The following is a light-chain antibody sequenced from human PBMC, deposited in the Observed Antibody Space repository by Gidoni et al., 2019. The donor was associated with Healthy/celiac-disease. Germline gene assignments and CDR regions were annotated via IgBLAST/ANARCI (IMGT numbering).Light chain of an antibody. CDR2: DVS. CDR3: ISYTSSSTPRV. CDR1: SSDVGGYNY. V-gene: IGLV2-14*03. J-gene: IGLJ2*01. Sequence: QSALTQPASVSGSPGQSITISCTGTSSDVGGYNYVSWYQQHPGKAPKLMIYDVSNRPSGVSNRFSGSKCGNTASLTISGLQAEDEADYYCISYTSSSTPRVFGGGTKLTVL.